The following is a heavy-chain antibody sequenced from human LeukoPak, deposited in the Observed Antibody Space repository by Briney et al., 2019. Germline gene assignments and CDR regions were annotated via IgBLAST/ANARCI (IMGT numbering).Heavy chain of an antibody. CDR2: SNPEDGET. CDR1: GYTLTELS. D-gene: IGHD2-2*02. V-gene: IGHV1-24*01. CDR3: ATAGHSTSCYRPYCYYYYYMDV. J-gene: IGHJ6*03. Sequence: ASVKVSCKVSGYTLTELSMYWVRQAPGKGLEWMGGSNPEDGETIYAQKFQGRVTMTEDTSTDTAYMELSSLRSEDTAVYYCATAGHSTSCYRPYCYYYYYMDVWGKGTTVTVSS.